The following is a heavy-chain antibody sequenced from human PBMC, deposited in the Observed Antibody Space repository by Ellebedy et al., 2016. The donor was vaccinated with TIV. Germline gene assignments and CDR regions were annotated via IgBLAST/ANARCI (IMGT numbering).Heavy chain of an antibody. CDR3: ARAPDWLSFAFDI. V-gene: IGHV3-7*04. Sequence: GGSLRLXXAASGFTFSLYWVTWVRQAPGKGLEWVANIKQDGSEKVYLDSVKGRFTISRDNAKSTLFLQMSRLRAEDMAVYYCARAPDWLSFAFDIWGQGTVVTVSS. J-gene: IGHJ3*02. CDR1: GFTFSLYW. CDR2: IKQDGSEK. D-gene: IGHD3-9*01.